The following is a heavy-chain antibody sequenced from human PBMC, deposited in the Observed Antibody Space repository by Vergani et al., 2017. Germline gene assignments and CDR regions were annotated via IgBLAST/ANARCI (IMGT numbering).Heavy chain of an antibody. J-gene: IGHJ4*02. Sequence: QVQLVQSGAEVKKPGASVKVSCKASGYTFTSYYMNWVRQAPGQGLEWMGIINPSGGSTSYAQKFQGRVTMTRDTSTSTVYMELSSLRSEDTAVYYCARAGNYYDSSGYDSFDYWGQGTLVTVSS. CDR3: ARAGNYYDSSGYDSFDY. D-gene: IGHD3-22*01. V-gene: IGHV1-46*01. CDR1: GYTFTSYY. CDR2: INPSGGST.